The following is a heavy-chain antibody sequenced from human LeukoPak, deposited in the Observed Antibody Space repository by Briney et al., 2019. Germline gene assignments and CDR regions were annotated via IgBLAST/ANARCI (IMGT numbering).Heavy chain of an antibody. Sequence: GGSLRLSCAASGFTFSSYAMSWVRQAPGKGLEWVSTISGSGGSTYSADSVKGRFTISRDNSKNTLYLQMNSLRAEDTAVYYCAKDDPYSSSWYGHAFDIWGQGTMVTVSS. J-gene: IGHJ3*02. D-gene: IGHD6-13*01. CDR1: GFTFSSYA. CDR3: AKDDPYSSSWYGHAFDI. V-gene: IGHV3-23*01. CDR2: ISGSGGST.